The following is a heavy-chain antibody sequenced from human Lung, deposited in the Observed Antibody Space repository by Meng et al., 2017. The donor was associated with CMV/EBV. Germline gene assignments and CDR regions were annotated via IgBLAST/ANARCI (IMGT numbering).Heavy chain of an antibody. CDR3: ARPSSNSGYYFAMDV. V-gene: IGHV5-51*01. CDR2: IYPGDSDT. D-gene: IGHD4-23*01. J-gene: IGHJ6*02. CDR1: GYNFASYW. Sequence: SXKGSGYNFASYWIGWVRQMPGKGLEWMGIIYPGDSDTRYSPSFQGHVTISVDKSISTAYLQWSSLKASDTAMYYCARPSSNSGYYFAMDVSGQGXTVTVSS.